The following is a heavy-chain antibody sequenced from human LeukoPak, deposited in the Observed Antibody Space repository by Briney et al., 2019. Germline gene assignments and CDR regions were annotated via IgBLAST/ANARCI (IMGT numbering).Heavy chain of an antibody. CDR2: IYHSGST. CDR1: GYSISSGYY. J-gene: IGHJ4*02. CDR3: AREGYIGSYYGLFD. V-gene: IGHV4-38-2*02. Sequence: PSETLSLTCTVSGYSISSGYYWGWIRQPPGKGLEWIGSIYHSGSTYYNPSLKSRVIISVDTSKNQFSLQLNSVTPEDTAVYYCAREGYIGSYYGLFDWGQGTLVTVSS. D-gene: IGHD1-26*01.